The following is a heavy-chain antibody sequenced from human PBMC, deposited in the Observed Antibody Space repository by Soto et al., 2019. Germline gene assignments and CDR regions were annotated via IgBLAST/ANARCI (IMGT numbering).Heavy chain of an antibody. V-gene: IGHV3-11*01. J-gene: IGHJ3*01. CDR1: GFTFGDYE. CDR2: LSRSGNTI. CDR3: ARRSGSYEADAFDL. D-gene: IGHD6-19*01. Sequence: QVQLVESGGGLVEPGGSLRLSCAASGFTFGDYEMSWIRQAAGKGPEWVSVLSRSGNTIYYADSGKGRFSISRDNAENSLYLQMESRRVEDPDTYFCARRSGSYEADAFDLRGQGTMVTVS.